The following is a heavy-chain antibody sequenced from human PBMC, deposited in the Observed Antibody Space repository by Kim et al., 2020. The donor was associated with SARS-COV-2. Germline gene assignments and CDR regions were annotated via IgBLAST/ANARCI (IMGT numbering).Heavy chain of an antibody. D-gene: IGHD5-18*01. CDR2: IYYSGST. CDR3: ARAGGYSPFDY. Sequence: SETLSFTCTVSGGSISSYYWSWIRQPPGKGLEWIGYIYYSGSTNYNPSLKSRVTISVDTSKNQFSLKLSSVTAADTAVYYCARAGGYSPFDYWGQGTLVTVSS. J-gene: IGHJ4*02. CDR1: GGSISSYY. V-gene: IGHV4-59*01.